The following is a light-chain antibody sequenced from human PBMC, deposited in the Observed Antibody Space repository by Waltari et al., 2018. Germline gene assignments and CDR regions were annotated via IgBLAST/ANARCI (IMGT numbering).Light chain of an antibody. CDR2: GAS. CDR3: QQHNNWPPWT. CDR1: RRVSSI. J-gene: IGKJ1*01. V-gene: IGKV3-15*01. Sequence: MVMTLSPATQPLSPCERATLPCTATRRVSSIIAWYQQKPGQAPRLLIYGASIRAAGIPARFSGSGSGTEFTLTISSLQSEDSAVYYCQQHNNWPPWTFGQGTKVEIK.